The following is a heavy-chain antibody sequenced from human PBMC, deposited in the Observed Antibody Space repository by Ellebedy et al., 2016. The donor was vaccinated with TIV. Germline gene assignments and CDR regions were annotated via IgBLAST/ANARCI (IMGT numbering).Heavy chain of an antibody. J-gene: IGHJ4*02. CDR3: ARRASGRSDLGQLIYVDY. D-gene: IGHD1-26*01. CDR1: GASISSYS. CDR2: LFFSEST. V-gene: IGHV4-59*08. Sequence: SETLSLTCNVSGASISSYSWRWIRQPPGMRLEWIGCLFFSESTNYNPSLMSRITISLYTSKNQFSLKLRSVTAADTAVYYCARRASGRSDLGQLIYVDYWGQGTLVTVSS.